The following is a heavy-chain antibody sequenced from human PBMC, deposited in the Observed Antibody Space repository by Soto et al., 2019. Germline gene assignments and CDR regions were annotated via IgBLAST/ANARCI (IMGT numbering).Heavy chain of an antibody. Sequence: GESLKISCKGSGYNFKNFWITWVRQMPGKGLEWMGRIDPSDSHINYSPSVQGHITISADKSINTAYLQWDSLKASDTARYYGARRSPGSEGYWGQGSLGKVS. V-gene: IGHV5-10-1*01. CDR3: ARRSPGSEGY. CDR2: IDPSDSHI. J-gene: IGHJ4*02. CDR1: GYNFKNFW. D-gene: IGHD2-15*01.